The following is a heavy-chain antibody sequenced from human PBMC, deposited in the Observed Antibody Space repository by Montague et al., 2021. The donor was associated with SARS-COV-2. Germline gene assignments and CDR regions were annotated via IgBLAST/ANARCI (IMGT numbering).Heavy chain of an antibody. Sequence: SETLSLTCAVHVGCCIGYYWRWTRQPPWKVQALVGEVYHSGSTNYNPSLKSRVSISVDTSKNQFSLKLSSVTAADTAVYYCARGAPTITMILVVITGAGWYFDLWGRGTRVTVSS. CDR3: ARGAPTITMILVVITGAGWYFDL. V-gene: IGHV4-34*01. CDR2: VYHSGST. CDR1: VGCCIGYY. J-gene: IGHJ2*01. D-gene: IGHD3-22*01.